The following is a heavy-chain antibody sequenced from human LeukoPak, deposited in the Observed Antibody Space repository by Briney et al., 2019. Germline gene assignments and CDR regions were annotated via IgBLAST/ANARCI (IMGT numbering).Heavy chain of an antibody. D-gene: IGHD6-6*01. CDR2: IDPTDSYT. V-gene: IGHV5-10-1*01. CDR3: ARRGRSSSNFDF. J-gene: IGHJ4*02. Sequence: GESLKISCEASGYIFTSYWITWVRQMPGKGLEWMGMIDPTDSYTNYSPSFQGHVTISTDKSISTAYLQWSSLKASDTAIYYCARRGRSSSNFDFWGQGTLVTVSS. CDR1: GYIFTSYW.